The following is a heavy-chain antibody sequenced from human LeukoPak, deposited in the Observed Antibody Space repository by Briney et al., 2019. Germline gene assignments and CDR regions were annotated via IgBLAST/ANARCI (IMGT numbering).Heavy chain of an antibody. Sequence: TSETLSLTCTVSGGSISSSSYYWGWIRQPPGKGLEWIGSIYYSGSTYYNPSLKSRVTISVDTSKNQFSLKLSSVTAADTAVYYCAREFAAAGTAYYFDYWGQGTLVTVSS. CDR1: GGSISSSSYY. D-gene: IGHD6-13*01. J-gene: IGHJ4*02. CDR3: AREFAAAGTAYYFDY. CDR2: IYYSGST. V-gene: IGHV4-39*07.